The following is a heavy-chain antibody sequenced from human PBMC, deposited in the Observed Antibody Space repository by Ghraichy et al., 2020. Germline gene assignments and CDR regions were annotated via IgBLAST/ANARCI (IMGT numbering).Heavy chain of an antibody. V-gene: IGHV4-34*01. CDR1: GESFSAYY. CDR2: INHSGST. D-gene: IGHD2-21*02. Sequence: SQTLSLTCAVYGESFSAYYWSWIRQPPGKGLEWIGEINHSGSTNYNPSLKSRVTISVDTSKNQFSLKLSSVTAADTAVYYCARVPPTAYCGGDCYQHWGQGTLATVSS. CDR3: ARVPPTAYCGGDCYQH. J-gene: IGHJ1*01.